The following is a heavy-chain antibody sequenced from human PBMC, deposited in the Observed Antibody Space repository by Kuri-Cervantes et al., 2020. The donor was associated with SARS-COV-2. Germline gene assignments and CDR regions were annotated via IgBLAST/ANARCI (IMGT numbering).Heavy chain of an antibody. CDR1: GFTFSSYS. CDR2: ISSSSSYI. D-gene: IGHD6-19*01. CDR3: ARNRGSGWPFFDY. J-gene: IGHJ4*02. V-gene: IGHV3-21*01. Sequence: CADSGFTFSSYSMNWVRQAAGKGLEWVSSISSSSSYIYYADSVKGRFTISRDNAKNSLYLQMNSLRAEDTAVYYCARNRGSGWPFFDYWGQGTLVTVSS.